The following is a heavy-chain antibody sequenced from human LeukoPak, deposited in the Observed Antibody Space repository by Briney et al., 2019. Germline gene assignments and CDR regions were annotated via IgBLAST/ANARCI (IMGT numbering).Heavy chain of an antibody. CDR2: ISSSSYI. CDR3: ARGRYSGSYYADY. J-gene: IGHJ4*02. V-gene: IGHV3-21*01. CDR1: GFTFSSYS. Sequence: GGSLRLSCAASGFTFSSYSMNWVRQAPGKGLEWVSSISSSSYIYYADSVKGRFTISRDNAKNSLYLQMNSLRAEDTAVYYCARGRYSGSYYADYWGQGTLVTVSS. D-gene: IGHD1-26*01.